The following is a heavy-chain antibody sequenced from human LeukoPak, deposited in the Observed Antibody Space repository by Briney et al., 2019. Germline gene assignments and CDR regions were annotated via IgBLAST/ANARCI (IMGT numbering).Heavy chain of an antibody. CDR2: IKQDGSEK. CDR1: GFTFSSYW. J-gene: IGHJ4*02. Sequence: PGGSLRLSCAASGFTFSSYWMSWVRQAPGKGLEWVANIKQDGSEKYYVDSLKGRFTISRDNAKNSLYLQMNSLRAEDTAVYYCARGGGDGYKGYWGQGTLVTVSS. D-gene: IGHD5-24*01. V-gene: IGHV3-7*01. CDR3: ARGGGDGYKGY.